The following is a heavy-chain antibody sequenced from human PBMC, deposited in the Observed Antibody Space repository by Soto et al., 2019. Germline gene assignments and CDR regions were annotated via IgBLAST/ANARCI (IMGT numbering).Heavy chain of an antibody. J-gene: IGHJ3*02. CDR1: GYTFTGYY. CDR2: INPNSGGT. CDR3: ARDSWQLAGGAFDI. V-gene: IGHV1-2*04. Sequence: ASVKVSCKASGYTFTGYYMPWVRQAPGQGLEWMGWINPNSGGTNYAQKFQGWVTMTRDTSISTAYMELSRLRSDDTAVYYCARDSWQLAGGAFDIWGQGTMVTVSS. D-gene: IGHD6-6*01.